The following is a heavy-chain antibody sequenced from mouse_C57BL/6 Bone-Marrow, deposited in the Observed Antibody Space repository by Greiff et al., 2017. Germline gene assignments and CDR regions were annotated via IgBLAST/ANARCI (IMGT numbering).Heavy chain of an antibody. CDR1: GYTFTSYW. V-gene: IGHV1-69*01. CDR2: IDPSDSYT. D-gene: IGHD1-1*01. CDR3: ARGVYYGSSWYSDV. J-gene: IGHJ1*03. Sequence: VKLQASGAELVMPGASVKLSCKASGYTFTSYWMHWVKQRPGQGLEWIGEIDPSDSYTNYNQKFKGQSTLTVDKSSSTAYMQLSSLTSEDSAVYYCARGVYYGSSWYSDVGGTGTTVTVSS.